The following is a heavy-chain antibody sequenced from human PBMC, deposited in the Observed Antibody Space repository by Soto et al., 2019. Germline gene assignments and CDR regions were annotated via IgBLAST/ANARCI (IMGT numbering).Heavy chain of an antibody. CDR1: GFTFSSYA. CDR3: AKDFTTTGYEEGMDV. Sequence: GGSLRLSCAASGFTFSSYAMSWVRQAPGKGPEWVSAISGSGGSTYYADSVKGRFTISRDNSKNTLYLQVNSLRAEDTAVYYCAKDFTTTGYEEGMDVWGQGTTVRVSS. CDR2: ISGSGGST. D-gene: IGHD6-13*01. J-gene: IGHJ6*02. V-gene: IGHV3-23*01.